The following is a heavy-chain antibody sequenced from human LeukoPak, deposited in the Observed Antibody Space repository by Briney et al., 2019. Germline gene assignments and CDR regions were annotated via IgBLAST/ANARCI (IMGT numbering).Heavy chain of an antibody. J-gene: IGHJ4*02. CDR2: IRSKAFGGTT. CDR1: GFTFSDDA. CDR3: ANYDILTGYPGGY. V-gene: IGHV3-49*04. Sequence: GRSLRLSCTVSGFTFSDDAMSWVRQAPGKGLEWVGFIRSKAFGGTTQYAASVKGRFTISRDDSKSIAYLQMNSLKTEDTAVYYCANYDILTGYPGGYWGQGTLVTVPS. D-gene: IGHD3-9*01.